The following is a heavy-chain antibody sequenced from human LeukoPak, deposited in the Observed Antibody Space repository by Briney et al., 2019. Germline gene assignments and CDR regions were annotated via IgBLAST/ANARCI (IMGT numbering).Heavy chain of an antibody. D-gene: IGHD5-12*01. J-gene: IGHJ4*02. CDR2: ISPDSNYK. CDR3: VRGGYRGFDYEY. CDR1: GFTFSTYS. V-gene: IGHV3-21*01. Sequence: GGSLRLSCAASGFTFSTYSMNWLRLAPGKGLEWVSSISPDSNYKYYVDSVKGRFTISRDNAKSSLYLQMNSLRAEDTAVYYCVRGGYRGFDYEYWGQGTRVTVSS.